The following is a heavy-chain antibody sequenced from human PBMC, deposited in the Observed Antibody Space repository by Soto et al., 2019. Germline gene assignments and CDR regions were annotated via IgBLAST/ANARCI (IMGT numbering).Heavy chain of an antibody. Sequence: ASVKVSCKASGYTFTSYGISWVRQAPGQGLEWMGWISAYNGNTNYAQKLQGRVTMTTDTSTSTAYMELRSLRSDDTAVYYCARAVITFGGVIVIMGCFDPWGQGTRVTVSS. CDR1: GYTFTSYG. V-gene: IGHV1-18*01. CDR2: ISAYNGNT. CDR3: ARAVITFGGVIVIMGCFDP. D-gene: IGHD3-16*02. J-gene: IGHJ5*02.